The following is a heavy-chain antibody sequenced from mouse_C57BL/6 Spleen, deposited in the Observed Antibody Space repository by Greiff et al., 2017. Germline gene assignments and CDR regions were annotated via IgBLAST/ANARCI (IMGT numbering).Heavy chain of an antibody. CDR1: GFTFTDYY. CDR3: ASRSSLYWYFDV. J-gene: IGHJ1*03. V-gene: IGHV7-3*01. Sequence: EVQLVESGGGLVQPGGSLSLSCAASGFTFTDYYMSWVRQPPGKALEWLGFIRNKANGYTTEYSASVKGRFTISRDNSQSILYLQMNALRAEDSATYYCASRSSLYWYFDVWGTGTTGTVSS. CDR2: IRNKANGYTT. D-gene: IGHD1-1*01.